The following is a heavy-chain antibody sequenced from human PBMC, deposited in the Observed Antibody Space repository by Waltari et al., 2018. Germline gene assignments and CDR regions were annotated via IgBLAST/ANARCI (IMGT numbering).Heavy chain of an antibody. J-gene: IGHJ3*02. CDR3: ARDQHAFDI. Sequence: EVQLVESGGGLVQPGGSLRLSCAASGFTFSSYWMSWVRQAPGEGLEWVANIKQGGSEKYYVDSVKGLFTVSGDNAKNSQYLQMNSRRAEDTAVYYCARDQHAFDIWGQGTMVTVSS. CDR2: IKQGGSEK. V-gene: IGHV3-7*01. CDR1: GFTFSSYW. D-gene: IGHD2-2*01.